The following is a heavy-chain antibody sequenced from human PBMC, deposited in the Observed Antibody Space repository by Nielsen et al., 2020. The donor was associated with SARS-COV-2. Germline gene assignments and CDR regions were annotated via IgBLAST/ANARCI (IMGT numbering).Heavy chain of an antibody. J-gene: IGHJ4*02. CDR2: ISYEGSIK. CDR3: AKSNLLFWFGESRQLDY. D-gene: IGHD3-10*01. CDR1: GFIFNNFG. Sequence: GGSLTLSCAASGFIFNNFGMRWVRQAPGKGLEWVAVISYEGSIKFYSDSVKGRFTISRDNSKNTLYLQMNSLRSEDAAMYFCAKSNLLFWFGESRQLDYWGRGTLVAVSS. V-gene: IGHV3-30*18.